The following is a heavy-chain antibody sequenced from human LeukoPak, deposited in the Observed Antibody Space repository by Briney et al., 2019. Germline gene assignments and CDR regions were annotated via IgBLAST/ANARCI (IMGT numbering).Heavy chain of an antibody. Sequence: PSETLSLTCTVSGGSISSGGYYWSWIRQHPGKGLEWIGYIYYSGSTYYNPSLKSRVTISVDTSKNQFSLKLSSVTAADTAVYYCARSDQRSSSSGFDPWGQGTLVTVSP. V-gene: IGHV4-31*03. CDR2: IYYSGST. J-gene: IGHJ5*02. CDR3: ARSDQRSSSSGFDP. D-gene: IGHD6-6*01. CDR1: GGSISSGGYY.